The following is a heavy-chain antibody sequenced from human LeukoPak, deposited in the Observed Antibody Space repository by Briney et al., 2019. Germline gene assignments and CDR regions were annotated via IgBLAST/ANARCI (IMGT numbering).Heavy chain of an antibody. V-gene: IGHV1-69*06. J-gene: IGHJ4*02. D-gene: IGHD4-17*01. CDR3: AREYGDSNDY. CDR2: ITPIFGTA. CDR1: VGTFSSYA. Sequence: SVKVSCKASVGTFSSYAISWVRQAPGQGLEWMGGITPIFGTANYAQKFQGRVTITADKSTSTAYMELSSLRSEDTAVYYCAREYGDSNDYWGQGTLVTVSS.